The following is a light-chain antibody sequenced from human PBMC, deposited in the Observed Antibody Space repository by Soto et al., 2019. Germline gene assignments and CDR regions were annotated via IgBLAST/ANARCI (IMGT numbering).Light chain of an antibody. Sequence: TLPASVRDTVTVTCRASQSVSGWLAWYQQKPGEDPKLLIYDASALPRGVPSRFSGSGPGTKFTLTIASLQPDDFATYYCQQYETFSGTFGPGTKVYIK. CDR3: QQYETFSGT. J-gene: IGKJ1*01. CDR1: QSVSGW. CDR2: DAS. V-gene: IGKV1-5*01.